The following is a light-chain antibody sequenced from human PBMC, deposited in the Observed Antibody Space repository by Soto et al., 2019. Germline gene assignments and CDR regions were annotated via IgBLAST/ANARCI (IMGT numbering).Light chain of an antibody. Sequence: QSALTQPASGSGSPGQSITISCTGTSSDVGGYNYVSWYQQHPGKAPKLMIYDVDNRPSGVSNRFSGSRSGNTASLTISGLQAEDEADYYCSSYTSSSTVVFGGGTKLTVL. V-gene: IGLV2-14*01. CDR2: DVD. CDR3: SSYTSSSTVV. J-gene: IGLJ2*01. CDR1: SSDVGGYNY.